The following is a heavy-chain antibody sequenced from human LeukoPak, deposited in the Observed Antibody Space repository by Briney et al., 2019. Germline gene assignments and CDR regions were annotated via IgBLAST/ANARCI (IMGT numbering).Heavy chain of an antibody. CDR3: GRAPGSLVSIAASPYYFDN. D-gene: IGHD6-6*01. CDR2: INGAGGAT. J-gene: IGHJ4*02. CDR1: GFTFSSYA. V-gene: IGHV3-23*01. Sequence: GGSLRLSCAASGFTFSSYAMTWVRQAPGKGLEWVSIINGAGGATYYADAVKGRFAISRDNYKNTLYFEIKSLRVEDAALYDCGRAPGSLVSIAASPYYFDNWGQGTLVTVSS.